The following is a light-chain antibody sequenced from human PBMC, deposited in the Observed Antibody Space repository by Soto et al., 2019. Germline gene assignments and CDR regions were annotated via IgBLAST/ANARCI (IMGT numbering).Light chain of an antibody. CDR2: WAS. Sequence: DIVMTQSPDSLAVSLGERATINCKSSQSVLRSSNNKNYLAWYQQKSGQPPKLLIYWASTRGSGVPDRFSGSGSGTDFTLTISSLQAEDVAVYYCQQRQNTPSPFGGGTKVEIK. CDR1: QSVLRSSNNKNY. V-gene: IGKV4-1*01. J-gene: IGKJ4*01. CDR3: QQRQNTPSP.